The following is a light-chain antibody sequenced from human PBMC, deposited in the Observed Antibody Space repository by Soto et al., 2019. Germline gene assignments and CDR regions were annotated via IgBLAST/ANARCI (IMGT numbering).Light chain of an antibody. CDR2: DNN. CDR1: SSNIGNNY. V-gene: IGLV1-51*01. J-gene: IGLJ3*02. Sequence: QSVLTQPPSVSAAPGQTVTISCSGSSSNIGNNYVSWYQQLPGTAPKLLIYDNNKRPSGIPDRFSGSESGTSATLGITGPQTGDEAEYYCGTWDSSLSAWVFGGGTKLTVL. CDR3: GTWDSSLSAWV.